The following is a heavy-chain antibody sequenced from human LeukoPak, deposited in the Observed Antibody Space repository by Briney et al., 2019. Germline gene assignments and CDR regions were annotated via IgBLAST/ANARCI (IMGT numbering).Heavy chain of an antibody. V-gene: IGHV4-34*01. CDR1: GGSFSGYY. CDR3: ARAGYYDFWSHWFDP. J-gene: IGHJ5*02. Sequence: SETLSLTCAVYGGSFSGYYWSWIRQPPGKGLEWIGEINHSGSTNYNPSLKSRVTISVDTSENQFSLKLSSVTAADTAVYYCARAGYYDFWSHWFDPWGQGTLVTVSS. D-gene: IGHD3-3*01. CDR2: INHSGST.